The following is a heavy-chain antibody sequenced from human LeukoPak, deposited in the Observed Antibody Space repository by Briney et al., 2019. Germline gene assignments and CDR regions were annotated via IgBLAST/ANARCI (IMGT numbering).Heavy chain of an antibody. CDR2: IWYDGSNK. CDR1: GFTFSSYG. Sequence: GESLRLSCAASGFTFSSYGMHWVRQAPGKGLEWVAVIWYDGSNKYYADSVKGRFTISRDNSKNTLYLQMNSLRAEDTAVYYCARVRARYFDWSDLDYWGQGTLVTVSS. D-gene: IGHD3-9*01. J-gene: IGHJ4*02. V-gene: IGHV3-33*01. CDR3: ARVRARYFDWSDLDY.